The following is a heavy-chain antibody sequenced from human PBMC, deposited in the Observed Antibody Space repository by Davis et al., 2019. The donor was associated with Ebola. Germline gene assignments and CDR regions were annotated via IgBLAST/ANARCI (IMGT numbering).Heavy chain of an antibody. CDR3: ARVGWYGGNWFDP. D-gene: IGHD6-19*01. CDR1: GFTFGDYA. J-gene: IGHJ5*02. Sequence: GESLKISCTASGFTFGDYAMSWVRQAPGKGLVWVSRINSDGSSTSYADSVKGRFTISRDNAKNTLYLQMNSLRAEDTAVYYCARVGWYGGNWFDPWGQGTLVTVSS. CDR2: INSDGSST. V-gene: IGHV3-74*01.